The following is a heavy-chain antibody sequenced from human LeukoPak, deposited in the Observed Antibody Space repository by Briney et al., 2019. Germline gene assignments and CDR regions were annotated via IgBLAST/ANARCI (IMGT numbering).Heavy chain of an antibody. CDR3: ATETIAVAGKLFDY. J-gene: IGHJ4*02. V-gene: IGHV1-24*01. Sequence: GASVKVSCKVSGYTLTELSMHWVRQAPGKGLEWMGGFDPADGETIYAQKFQGRVTMTEDTSTDTAYMELSSLRSEDTAVYYCATETIAVAGKLFDYWGQGAQVAVSS. CDR1: GYTLTELS. D-gene: IGHD6-19*01. CDR2: FDPADGET.